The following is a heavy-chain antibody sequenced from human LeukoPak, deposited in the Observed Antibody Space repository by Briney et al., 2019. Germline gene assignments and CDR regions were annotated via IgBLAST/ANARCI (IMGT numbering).Heavy chain of an antibody. CDR2: ISSSSSTI. D-gene: IGHD3-3*01. V-gene: IGHV3-48*02. CDR3: ARVRSGDYDFWSGRYYFDY. Sequence: PGGSLRLSCAASGFTFSGYSLNWVRQAPGKGLEWVSYISSSSSTIYYADSVKGRFTISRDNAKNSLYLQMNSLRDEDTAVYYCARVRSGDYDFWSGRYYFDYWGQGTLVTVSS. CDR1: GFTFSGYS. J-gene: IGHJ4*02.